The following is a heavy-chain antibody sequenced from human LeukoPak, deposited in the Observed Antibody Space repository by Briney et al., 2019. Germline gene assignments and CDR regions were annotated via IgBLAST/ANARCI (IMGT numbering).Heavy chain of an antibody. V-gene: IGHV4-61*02. CDR2: IKSSNT. CDR1: GASVSSGRFY. D-gene: IGHD3-16*01. J-gene: IGHJ4*02. Sequence: SETLSLTCTVSGASVSSGRFYWTWVRQPAGKGLEWIGRIKSSNTNYNPSLKSRVSISLDTSTNEFSLKLSSLTAADTAVYYCARVPDWTYVPDYWGQGTLVTVSS. CDR3: ARVPDWTYVPDY.